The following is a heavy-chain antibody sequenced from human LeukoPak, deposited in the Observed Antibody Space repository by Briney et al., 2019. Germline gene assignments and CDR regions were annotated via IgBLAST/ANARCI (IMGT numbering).Heavy chain of an antibody. Sequence: ASVKVSCKASGYTFTSYGISWVRQAPGQGLEWMGWISAYNGNTNYAQKLQGRVTMTTDTSTSTAYMELRSLRSDDTAVYYCARDGVAVAAPIYFDYWGQGTLVTVSS. D-gene: IGHD6-19*01. V-gene: IGHV1-18*01. J-gene: IGHJ4*02. CDR2: ISAYNGNT. CDR3: ARDGVAVAAPIYFDY. CDR1: GYTFTSYG.